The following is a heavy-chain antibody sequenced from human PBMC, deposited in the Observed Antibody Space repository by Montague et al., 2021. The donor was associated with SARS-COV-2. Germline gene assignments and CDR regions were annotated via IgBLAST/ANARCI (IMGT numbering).Heavy chain of an antibody. CDR1: GFIFGDY. J-gene: IGHJ4*02. CDR2: IYYSGST. D-gene: IGHD1/OR15-1a*01. Sequence: LRLSCAASGFIFGDYWSWIRQPSGKGLECIGYIYYSGSTNYNPSLKSRASISLDTPHNQFSLKMASVTAADTAVYFCAASAWTNGYFDFWGQGFLVTVSS. V-gene: IGHV4-59*08. CDR3: AASAWTNGYFDF.